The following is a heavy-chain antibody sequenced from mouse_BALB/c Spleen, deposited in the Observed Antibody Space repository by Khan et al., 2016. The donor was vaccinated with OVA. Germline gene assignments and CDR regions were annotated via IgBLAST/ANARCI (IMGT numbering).Heavy chain of an antibody. CDR3: ARNPFAY. V-gene: IGHV1-52*01. Sequence: VQLQQSGAELVRPGASVKLSCEASGYTFTSYWMNWVKQSPEQGLEWIGRIDPYDSETHYNQNFKDKAILTVDKSSCTAYMQLRSLTSEDSAVYYCARNPFAYWGQGTLVTVSA. CDR1: GYTFTSYW. CDR2: IDPYDSET. J-gene: IGHJ3*01.